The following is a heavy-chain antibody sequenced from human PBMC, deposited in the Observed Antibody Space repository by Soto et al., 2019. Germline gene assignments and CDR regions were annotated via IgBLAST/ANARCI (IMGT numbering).Heavy chain of an antibody. CDR1: GFTFSSYA. Sequence: PGGSLRLACAASGFTFSSYAMSWVRQAPGKGLEWVSAISGSGGSTYYADSVKGRFTISRDNAKNTLYLQMNSLRAEDTALYHCARAGIAVAEDAFDIWGQGTMVTVSS. V-gene: IGHV3-23*01. CDR2: ISGSGGST. D-gene: IGHD6-19*01. J-gene: IGHJ3*02. CDR3: ARAGIAVAEDAFDI.